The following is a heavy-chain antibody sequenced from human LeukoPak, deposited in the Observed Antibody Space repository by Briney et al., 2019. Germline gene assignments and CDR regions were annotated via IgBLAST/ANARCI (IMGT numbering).Heavy chain of an antibody. J-gene: IGHJ6*03. Sequence: SETLSLTCTVSGGSISSSSYYWGWIRQPPGKGLEWIGSIYYSGSTYYNPSLKSRVTISVDTSKNQFSLKLSSVTAADTAVYYCARLGYLYYYYYMDVWGKGTTVTVSS. CDR2: IYYSGST. CDR1: GGSISSSSYY. D-gene: IGHD1-1*01. V-gene: IGHV4-39*01. CDR3: ARLGYLYYYYYMDV.